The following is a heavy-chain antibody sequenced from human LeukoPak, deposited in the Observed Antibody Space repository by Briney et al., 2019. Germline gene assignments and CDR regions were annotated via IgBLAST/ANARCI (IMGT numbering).Heavy chain of an antibody. CDR2: IYYSGST. V-gene: IGHV4-39*01. J-gene: IGHJ4*02. Sequence: PSETLSLTCTVSGGSISSSSYYWGWIRQPPGKGLEWIGSIYYSGSTYYNPSLKSRVTISVDTSKNQFSLKLTSMTAADTAVYHCVSQGQKYRPPEDWGQGTLVTVSS. D-gene: IGHD5-18*01. CDR1: GGSISSSSYY. CDR3: VSQGQKYRPPED.